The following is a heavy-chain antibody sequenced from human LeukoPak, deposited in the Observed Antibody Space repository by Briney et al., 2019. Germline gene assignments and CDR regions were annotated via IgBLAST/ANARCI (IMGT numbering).Heavy chain of an antibody. CDR3: ARHDGSSFIYYVDH. CDR1: GFSVSSCA. D-gene: IGHD1-26*01. V-gene: IGHV3-23*01. Sequence: GGSLRLSCAASGFSVSSCAMSWVRQAPGKGLEWVSTISNSGYNTRYADSVKGRFTISRDNSQNTLYLQMSSLRAEDTALYYCARHDGSSFIYYVDHWGQGALVTVSS. J-gene: IGHJ4*02. CDR2: ISNSGYNT.